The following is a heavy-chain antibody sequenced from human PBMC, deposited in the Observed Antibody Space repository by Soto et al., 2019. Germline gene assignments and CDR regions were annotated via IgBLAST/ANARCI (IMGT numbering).Heavy chain of an antibody. Sequence: GGSLRLSCAASGFTFSSYGMHWVRQAPGKGLEWVAVISYDGSNKYYADSVKGRFTISRDNSKNTLYLQMNSLRAEDTAVYYCAKGGVGYYYGMDVWGQGTTVTVSS. J-gene: IGHJ6*02. CDR1: GFTFSSYG. D-gene: IGHD5-12*01. V-gene: IGHV3-30*18. CDR2: ISYDGSNK. CDR3: AKGGVGYYYGMDV.